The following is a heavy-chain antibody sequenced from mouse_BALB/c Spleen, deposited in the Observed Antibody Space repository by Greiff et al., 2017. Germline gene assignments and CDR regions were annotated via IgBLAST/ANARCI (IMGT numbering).Heavy chain of an antibody. D-gene: IGHD1-1*01. CDR3: ASVVATDAMDD. J-gene: IGHJ4*01. Sequence: EVQLHQSGAELVKPGASVKLSCTASGFNIKDTYMHWVKQRPEQGLEWIGRIDPANGNTKYDPKFQGKATITADTSSNTAYLQLSSLTSEDTAVYYCASVVATDAMDDWGQGTSVTVSS. V-gene: IGHV14-3*02. CDR1: GFNIKDTY. CDR2: IDPANGNT.